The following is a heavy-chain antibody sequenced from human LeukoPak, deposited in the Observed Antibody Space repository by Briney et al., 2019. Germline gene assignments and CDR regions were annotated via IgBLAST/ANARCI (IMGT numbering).Heavy chain of an antibody. Sequence: PGGSLRLSCAASGFTFWNYAVGWVRQAPGKGPEWISSIINTGTATYYADSVKGRFTISRDNSMNTLYLQMNTLRVEDTALYYCVEDRAYLRRGFDDWGQGTLVTVSS. V-gene: IGHV3-23*01. CDR3: VEDRAYLRRGFDD. D-gene: IGHD2-21*01. CDR2: IINTGTAT. CDR1: GFTFWNYA. J-gene: IGHJ4*02.